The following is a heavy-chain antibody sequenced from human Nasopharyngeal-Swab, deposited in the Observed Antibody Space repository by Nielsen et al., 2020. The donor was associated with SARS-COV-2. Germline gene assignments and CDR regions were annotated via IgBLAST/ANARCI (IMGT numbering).Heavy chain of an antibody. CDR3: ARDHTLTSGTDV. Sequence: VRQAPGKGLEWVTVMSYDGRNKYYADSVRGRFTISRDNSKNTLYLEMNSLRPEDTAVYYCARDHTLTSGTDVWGQGTTVTVSS. V-gene: IGHV3-30*04. CDR2: MSYDGRNK. J-gene: IGHJ6*02.